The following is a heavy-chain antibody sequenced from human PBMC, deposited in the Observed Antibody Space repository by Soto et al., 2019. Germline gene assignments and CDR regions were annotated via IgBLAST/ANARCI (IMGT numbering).Heavy chain of an antibody. D-gene: IGHD2-2*01. CDR3: ARDSEDIVVVPAAMLDY. CDR1: GFTFSSYG. J-gene: IGHJ4*02. CDR2: IWYDGSNK. V-gene: IGHV3-33*01. Sequence: QVQLVESGGGVVQPGRSLRLSCAASGFTFSSYGMHWVRQAPGKGLEWVAVIWYDGSNKYYADSVKGRFTISRDNSKNTLYQQMNSLSAEDTAVYYCARDSEDIVVVPAAMLDYWGQGTLVTVSS.